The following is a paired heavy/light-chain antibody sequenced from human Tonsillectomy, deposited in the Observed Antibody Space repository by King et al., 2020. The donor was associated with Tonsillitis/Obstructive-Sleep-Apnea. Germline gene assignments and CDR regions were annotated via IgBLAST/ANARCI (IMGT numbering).Light chain of an antibody. CDR2: QDT. Sequence: SYDLTQPPSVSVSPGQTASVTCSGDKLGDKYASWYQQRPGQSPLMVIYQDTKRPSGIPERVSGSNSGHTATLTISGTQAMDEADYYCQTWDSITANVVFGGGTKLTVL. CDR1: KLGDKY. CDR3: QTWDSITANVV. V-gene: IGLV3-1*01. J-gene: IGLJ2*01.
Heavy chain of an antibody. CDR1: GGTFSSYA. V-gene: IGHV1-69*10. CDR2: IIPLFVVA. J-gene: IGHJ4*02. D-gene: IGHD3-22*01. CDR3: ASQYYDSSGYYYFDY. Sequence: QVQLVQSGAEVKKPGSSVKVSCKASGGTFSSYAISWVRQAPGQGLEWMGGIIPLFVVANSAQKFQGRITITADKSTSTAYMELSSLRSEDTAMYYCASQYYDSSGYYYFDYWGQGTLVTVSS.